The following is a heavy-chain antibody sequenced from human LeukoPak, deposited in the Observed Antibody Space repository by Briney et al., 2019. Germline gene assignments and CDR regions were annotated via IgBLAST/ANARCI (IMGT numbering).Heavy chain of an antibody. CDR1: GFTFSRYG. V-gene: IGHV3-30*18. J-gene: IGHJ4*02. CDR2: ISYDGSDK. Sequence: GRPLRLSCAASGFTFSRYGMHWVRQAPGKGVEWVATISYDGSDKWYGDSVKGRFTISRDNSQNSLYLQMNSLRAEDTAVYYCAKDGLSGSAQRYYFDYWGQGTLVTVSS. D-gene: IGHD3-22*01. CDR3: AKDGLSGSAQRYYFDY.